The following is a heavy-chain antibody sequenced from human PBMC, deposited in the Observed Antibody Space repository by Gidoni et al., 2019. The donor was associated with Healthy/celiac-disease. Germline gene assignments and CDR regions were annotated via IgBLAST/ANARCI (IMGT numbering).Heavy chain of an antibody. CDR3: ARGRGVVPAATFHWFDP. CDR2: INHSGST. Sequence: QVQLQQWGAGLLTPSETLSLTCAVYGGSFSGYYWSWIRQPPGKGLEWIGEINHSGSTNYNPSLKSRVTISVDTSKNQFSLKLSSVTAADTAVYYCARGRGVVPAATFHWFDPWGQGTLVTVSS. V-gene: IGHV4-34*01. J-gene: IGHJ5*02. D-gene: IGHD2-2*01. CDR1: GGSFSGYY.